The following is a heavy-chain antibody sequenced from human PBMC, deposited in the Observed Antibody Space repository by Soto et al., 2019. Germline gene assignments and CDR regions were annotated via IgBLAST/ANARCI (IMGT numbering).Heavy chain of an antibody. Sequence: ASVKVSCKASGYTFTGYYMHWVRQAPGQGLEWMGWINPNSGGTNYAQKFQGWVTMTRETSISTAYMELSRLRSDDTAVYYCGRESVGYCSGGSCYSSPEDYYYYMDVWGKGSTVTGSS. CDR1: GYTFTGYY. J-gene: IGHJ6*03. CDR2: INPNSGGT. D-gene: IGHD2-15*01. CDR3: GRESVGYCSGGSCYSSPEDYYYYMDV. V-gene: IGHV1-2*04.